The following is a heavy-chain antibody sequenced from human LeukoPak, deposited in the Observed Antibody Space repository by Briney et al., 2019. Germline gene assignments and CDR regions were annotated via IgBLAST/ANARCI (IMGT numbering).Heavy chain of an antibody. V-gene: IGHV3-30*04. Sequence: GGSLRLSCAASGFTFSSYAMHWVRQAPGKGLEWVAVISYDGSNKYYADSVKGRFTISRDNSKNTLYLQMNSLRAEDTAVYYCAKEPYCSGGSCYRVAPYYYYYMDVWGKGTTVTISS. CDR3: AKEPYCSGGSCYRVAPYYYYYMDV. D-gene: IGHD2-15*01. CDR2: ISYDGSNK. J-gene: IGHJ6*03. CDR1: GFTFSSYA.